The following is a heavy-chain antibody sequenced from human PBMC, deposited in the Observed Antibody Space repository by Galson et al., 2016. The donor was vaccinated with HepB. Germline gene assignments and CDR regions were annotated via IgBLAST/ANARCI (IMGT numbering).Heavy chain of an antibody. CDR3: ARSVGGYCSGVSCYKYFQH. V-gene: IGHV4-34*01. Sequence: SETLSLTCTVDGGSFNGYYWTWIRQPPGTGLEWIGEITHRRRHNYNPSLKSRFTISVDTPKNQFSLGLRSVTAADTAVYYCARSVGGYCSGVSCYKYFQHWGQGTLVTVSS. D-gene: IGHD2-15*01. CDR2: ITHRRRH. CDR1: GGSFNGYY. J-gene: IGHJ1*01.